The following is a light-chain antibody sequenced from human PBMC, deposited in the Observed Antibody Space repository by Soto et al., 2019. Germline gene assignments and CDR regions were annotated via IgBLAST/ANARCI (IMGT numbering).Light chain of an antibody. Sequence: DIQMTQSPSSLSASVGDRVTITCRSSQSIGNYLNWYQQKPGQAPKLLIYAASSLQGGIPSRFSGSASGTYFTLTISSLQPEDFAAYYCQQSYSTLWTFGQGTKVEFK. J-gene: IGKJ1*01. V-gene: IGKV1-39*01. CDR3: QQSYSTLWT. CDR2: AAS. CDR1: QSIGNY.